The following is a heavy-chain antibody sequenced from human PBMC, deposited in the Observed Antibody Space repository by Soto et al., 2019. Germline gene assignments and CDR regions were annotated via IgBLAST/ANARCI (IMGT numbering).Heavy chain of an antibody. J-gene: IGHJ6*02. D-gene: IGHD3-9*01. Sequence: EVQLVESGGGLVKPGGSLRLSCAASGFTFSNAWMKWVRQAPGKGLEWVGRIKSKTDGGTTDYAAPVTGRFTNSRDDSKTTLYLQMNSLKTEDTAVYYCTTATIFSYYYYGMDVWGQGTTVTVSS. V-gene: IGHV3-15*07. CDR3: TTATIFSYYYYGMDV. CDR1: GFTFSNAW. CDR2: IKSKTDGGTT.